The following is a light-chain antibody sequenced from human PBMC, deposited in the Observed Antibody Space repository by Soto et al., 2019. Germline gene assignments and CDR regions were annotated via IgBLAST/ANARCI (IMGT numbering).Light chain of an antibody. CDR2: KAS. J-gene: IGKJ2*01. CDR1: ESIRSW. CDR3: QQYNSAYT. Sequence: DIQMTQSPSTLSASVGDRVTITCRASESIRSWLAWYQQKPGKAPRLLIYKASSLESGVPSRFSGSGSGTEFTLTISSLQPDDFATYYCQQYNSAYTFGQGTNLEIK. V-gene: IGKV1-5*03.